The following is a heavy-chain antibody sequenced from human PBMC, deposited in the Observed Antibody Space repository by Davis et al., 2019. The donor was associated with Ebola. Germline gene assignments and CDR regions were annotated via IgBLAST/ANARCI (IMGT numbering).Heavy chain of an antibody. Sequence: SETLSLTCAVSGGSISSGGYSCGWIRQPPGKGLEWIGSIYYSGSTDYSPSLRGRVTISLDTSKNQFSLRLNSVTAADTAVYYCARDYYDSSGYLHYFDSWGQGTLVTVSS. J-gene: IGHJ4*02. CDR2: IYYSGST. D-gene: IGHD3-22*01. CDR1: GGSISSGGYS. CDR3: ARDYYDSSGYLHYFDS. V-gene: IGHV4-39*07.